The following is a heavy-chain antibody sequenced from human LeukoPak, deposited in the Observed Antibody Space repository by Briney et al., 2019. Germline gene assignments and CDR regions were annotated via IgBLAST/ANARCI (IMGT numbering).Heavy chain of an antibody. V-gene: IGHV3-7*01. CDR2: IKQDGSEK. CDR3: ARARSDY. J-gene: IGHJ4*02. Sequence: GGSLRLSCAASGFTFSRYWMSWVRQAPGKGLEWVANIKQDGSEKYYVVSVKGRFTISRDNAKNSLYLQMNSLRAEDTAVYYCARARSDYWGQGTLVTVSS. CDR1: GFTFSRYW.